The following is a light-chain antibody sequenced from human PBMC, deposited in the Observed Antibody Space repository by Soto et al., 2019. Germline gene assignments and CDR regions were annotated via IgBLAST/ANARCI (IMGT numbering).Light chain of an antibody. J-gene: IGLJ1*01. CDR1: SSNIGAGYD. Sequence: QSVLTQPPSVSGAPGQRVTISCTGSSSNIGAGYDVHWYQQLPGTAPKLLIYGNSNRPSGVPDRFCGSKSGTSASLAITGLRAEDGADYFARSYDCCLCGWFHVLGTGTKLTVL. CDR2: GNS. V-gene: IGLV1-40*01. CDR3: RSYDCCLCGWFHV.